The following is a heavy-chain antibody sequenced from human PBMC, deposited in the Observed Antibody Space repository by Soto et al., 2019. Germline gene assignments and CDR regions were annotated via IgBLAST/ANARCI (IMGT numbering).Heavy chain of an antibody. J-gene: IGHJ6*03. V-gene: IGHV3-21*01. CDR2: ISSSSSYI. CDR1: GFTFSSYS. Sequence: PGGSLRLSCAASGFTFSSYSMNWVRQAPGKGLEWVSSISSSSSYIYYADSVKGRFTISRDNAKNSLYLQMNSLRAEDTAVYYCAGQRANQGQLAPGDYYYYYYMDVWGKGTTVTVSS. D-gene: IGHD6-13*01. CDR3: AGQRANQGQLAPGDYYYYYYMDV.